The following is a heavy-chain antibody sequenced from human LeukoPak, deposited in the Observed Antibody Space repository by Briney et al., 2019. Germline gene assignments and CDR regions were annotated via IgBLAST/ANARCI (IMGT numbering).Heavy chain of an antibody. D-gene: IGHD3-9*01. CDR1: GFTFSSYG. Sequence: GGSLRLSCAASGFTFSSYGMHWVRQAPGKGLEWVAFIRYDGSNKYYADSVKGRFTISRDNSKNTLYLQMNSLRAEDTAVYYCAKSSPAYYDILTGYSYYYYMDVWGKGTTVTISS. J-gene: IGHJ6*03. CDR2: IRYDGSNK. V-gene: IGHV3-30*02. CDR3: AKSSPAYYDILTGYSYYYYMDV.